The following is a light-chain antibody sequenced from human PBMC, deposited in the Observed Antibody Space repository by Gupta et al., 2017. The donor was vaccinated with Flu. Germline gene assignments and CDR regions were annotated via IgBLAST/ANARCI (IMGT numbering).Light chain of an antibody. V-gene: IGLV2-14*01. Sequence: QSALTQPASVSGSPGKSIIIPCPGTSSDVGGYNYVSWYQQNPGKAPKLMIYEVSNRPSGVSNRFSGSKSGNTASLTISGLQAEDEADYYCSSYTSSTTLVFGGGTKLTVL. J-gene: IGLJ3*02. CDR1: SSDVGGYNY. CDR3: SSYTSSTTLV. CDR2: EVS.